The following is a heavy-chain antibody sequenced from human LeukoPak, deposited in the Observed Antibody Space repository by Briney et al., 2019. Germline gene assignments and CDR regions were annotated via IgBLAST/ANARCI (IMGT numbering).Heavy chain of an antibody. J-gene: IGHJ4*02. CDR3: ARVVIRGTTGDGGDY. CDR2: MNPNSGNT. V-gene: IGHV1-8*01. Sequence: ASVKVSCKASGYTFSSYDIRWVRQATGQGLEWMGWMNPNSGNTGYAQKFQGRVTMTRDTSLVTAYMKLRSLRSEDTAVYYCARVVIRGTTGDGGDYWGQGTLVTVSS. CDR1: GYTFSSYD. D-gene: IGHD1-14*01.